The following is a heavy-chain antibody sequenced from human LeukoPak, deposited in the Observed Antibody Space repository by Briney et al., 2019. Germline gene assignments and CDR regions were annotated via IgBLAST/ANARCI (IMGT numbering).Heavy chain of an antibody. CDR1: GFTFSDYF. CDR3: CYVWGVNGY. J-gene: IGHJ4*01. D-gene: IGHD3-16*01. Sequence: GGSLRLSCAASGFTFSDYFMDWVRQAPGKGLEWVGRIKDKGSNFSAQYAASLKGRFTISRDDSKNSLYLQINSLETEDTAVYFWCYVWGVNGYWGHGTLVTVSS. CDR2: IKDKGSNFSA. V-gene: IGHV3-72*01.